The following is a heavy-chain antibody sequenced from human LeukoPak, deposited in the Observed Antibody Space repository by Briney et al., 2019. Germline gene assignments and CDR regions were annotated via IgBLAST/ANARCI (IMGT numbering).Heavy chain of an antibody. V-gene: IGHV1-69*13. J-gene: IGHJ4*02. CDR3: AKIPPGYCSAGSCYLDY. CDR1: GGTFSSYA. Sequence: GASVKVSCKASGGTFSSYAISWVRQAPGQGLEWMGGIIPIFGTANYAQKFQGRVTITADESTSTAYMELSSLRSEDTAVYYCAKIPPGYCSAGSCYLDYWGQGTLVTVSS. CDR2: IIPIFGTA. D-gene: IGHD2-15*01.